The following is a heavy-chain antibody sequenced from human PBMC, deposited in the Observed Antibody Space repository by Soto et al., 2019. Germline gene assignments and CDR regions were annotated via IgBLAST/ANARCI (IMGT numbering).Heavy chain of an antibody. Sequence: GGSLRLSCAASGFTFISYSMNWVRQAPGKGLEWVSYISSSSSTIYYADSVKGRFTISRDNAKNSLYLQMNSLRAKDTAVYYCARDPYDFWSGYYTVVGWEFDYWGQGTLVTVSS. V-gene: IGHV3-48*01. CDR3: ARDPYDFWSGYYTVVGWEFDY. CDR2: ISSSSSTI. CDR1: GFTFISYS. J-gene: IGHJ4*02. D-gene: IGHD3-3*01.